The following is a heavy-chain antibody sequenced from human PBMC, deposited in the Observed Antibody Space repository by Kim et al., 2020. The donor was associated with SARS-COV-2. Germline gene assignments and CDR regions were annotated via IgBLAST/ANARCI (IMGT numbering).Heavy chain of an antibody. CDR3: TTDSILDYGSGSYPDAFDI. V-gene: IGHV3-15*01. CDR2: IKSKTDGGTT. Sequence: GGSLRLSCAASGFTFSNAWMSWVRQAPGKGLEWVGRIKSKTDGGTTDYAAPVKGRFTISRDDSKNTLYLQMNSLKTEDTAVYYCTTDSILDYGSGSYPDAFDIWGQGTMVTVSS. CDR1: GFTFSNAW. J-gene: IGHJ3*02. D-gene: IGHD3-10*01.